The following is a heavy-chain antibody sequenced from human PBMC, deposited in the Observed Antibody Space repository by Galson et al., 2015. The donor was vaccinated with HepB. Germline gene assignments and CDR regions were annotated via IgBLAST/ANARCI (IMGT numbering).Heavy chain of an antibody. CDR2: IYPGDSDT. J-gene: IGHJ4*02. Sequence: QSGAEVKKPGESLKISCEASGYSFSTHWIGWVRQMPGKGLEWMGIIYPGDSDTRYGASFQGQVTISADKSINTAYLQWSSLKASDTAMYYCARGGVGSRRGLFDYWGQGTLVTVSS. D-gene: IGHD2-2*01. CDR3: ARGGVGSRRGLFDY. V-gene: IGHV5-51*01. CDR1: GYSFSTHW.